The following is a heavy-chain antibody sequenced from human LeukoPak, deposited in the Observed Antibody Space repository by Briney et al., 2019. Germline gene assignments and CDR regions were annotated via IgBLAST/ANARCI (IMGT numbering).Heavy chain of an antibody. CDR3: ARGGSSRHNWFDP. Sequence: SQTLSLTCVISGDSVSSNSAAWNWIRQSPSRGLEWLGRTYYRSKWYNEYAVSVKSRITMNPDTSKNQFSLQLNSVTPEDTAVYYCARGGSSRHNWFDPWGQGTLVTVSS. J-gene: IGHJ5*02. V-gene: IGHV6-1*01. CDR2: TYYRSKWYN. CDR1: GDSVSSNSAA. D-gene: IGHD6-13*01.